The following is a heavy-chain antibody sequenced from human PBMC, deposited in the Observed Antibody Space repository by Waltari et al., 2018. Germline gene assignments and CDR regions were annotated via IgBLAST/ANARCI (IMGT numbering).Heavy chain of an antibody. CDR2: ISYDGSNK. J-gene: IGHJ3*02. Sequence: QVQLVESGGGVVQPGRSLRLSCAASGFTFSSYGMHWVSQAPGKGLEWVAVISYDGSNKYYADAVKGRFTISRDNSKNTLYLQMNSLRAEDTAVYYCAKDLQQLVTYDAFDIWGQGTMVTVSS. V-gene: IGHV3-30*18. CDR1: GFTFSSYG. D-gene: IGHD6-13*01. CDR3: AKDLQQLVTYDAFDI.